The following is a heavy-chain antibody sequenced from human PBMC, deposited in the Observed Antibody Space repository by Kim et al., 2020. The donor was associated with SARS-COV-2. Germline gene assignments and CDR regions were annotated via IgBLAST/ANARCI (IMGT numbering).Heavy chain of an antibody. V-gene: IGHV1-3*01. Sequence: SQKFQGRVTITRDTSASTAYMELSSLRSEDTAVYYCARALEGYSLGPWDYWGQGTLVTVSS. J-gene: IGHJ4*02. D-gene: IGHD5-18*01. CDR3: ARALEGYSLGPWDY.